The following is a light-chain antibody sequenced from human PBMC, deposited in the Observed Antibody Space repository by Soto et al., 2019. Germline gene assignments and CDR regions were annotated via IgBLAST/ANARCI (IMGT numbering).Light chain of an antibody. CDR3: QLYGSQQGFT. CDR2: GAS. Sequence: EIVLTQSPGTLSLSPGERATLSCRSSQSVSSTYLAWYQQKPGQAPRLLIYGASSRATGIPDRFSGSGSGTEFTLTIGRLEPEEFAVYYWQLYGSQQGFTFGPGTKVDIK. CDR1: QSVSSTY. V-gene: IGKV3-20*01. J-gene: IGKJ3*01.